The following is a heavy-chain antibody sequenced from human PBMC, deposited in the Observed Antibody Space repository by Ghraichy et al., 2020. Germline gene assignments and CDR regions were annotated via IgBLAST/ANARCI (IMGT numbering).Heavy chain of an antibody. CDR3: ARDVGFDNSAGGLDV. Sequence: GESLRLSCAAYGFTFSSYAMNWVRQAPGKGLEWVSSISTRSTYKNYAASVKGRFTVSRDNAKNSLFLQMDSLRADDTAVYYCARDVGFDNSAGGLDVWGHGTWVIVSS. V-gene: IGHV3-21*01. CDR1: GFTFSSYA. D-gene: IGHD4-23*01. J-gene: IGHJ6*02. CDR2: ISTRSTYK.